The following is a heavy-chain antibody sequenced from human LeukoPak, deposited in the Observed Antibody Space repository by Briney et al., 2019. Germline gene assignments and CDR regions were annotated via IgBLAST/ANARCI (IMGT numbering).Heavy chain of an antibody. J-gene: IGHJ3*02. CDR3: ARGDPTVTTTGSGGLDI. CDR1: GFTFDDYA. D-gene: IGHD4-17*01. V-gene: IGHV3-9*01. CDR2: ISWNSGSI. Sequence: GGSLRLSCAVSGFTFDDYAMHWVRQVPGKGLEWVSGISWNSGSIGYADSVKGRFTISRDNAKNSLYLQMNSLRAEDTAVYYCARGDPTVTTTGSGGLDIWGQGTMVTVSS.